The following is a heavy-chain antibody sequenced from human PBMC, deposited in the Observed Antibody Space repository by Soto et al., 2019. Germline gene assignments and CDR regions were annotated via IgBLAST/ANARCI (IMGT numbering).Heavy chain of an antibody. CDR2: IIPIFGTA. J-gene: IGHJ6*02. CDR1: GGTFSSYA. Sequence: GALVKVSCKASGGTFSSYAISWVRQAPGQGLEWMGGIIPIFGTANYAQKFQGRVTITADESTSTAYMELSSLRSEDTAVYYCAIPPAGYGDATYYYYYGMDVWGQGTTVTVSS. D-gene: IGHD4-17*01. CDR3: AIPPAGYGDATYYYYYGMDV. V-gene: IGHV1-69*13.